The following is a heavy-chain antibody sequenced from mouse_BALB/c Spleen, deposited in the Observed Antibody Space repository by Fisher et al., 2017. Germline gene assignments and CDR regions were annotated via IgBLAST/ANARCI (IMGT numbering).Heavy chain of an antibody. D-gene: IGHD2-14*01. CDR3: ARGVRQEYYAMDY. Sequence: KFKGKATLTVDTSSSTAYMQLSSLTSEDTAVYFCARGVRQEYYAMDYWGQGTSVTVSS. V-gene: IGHV1-84*02. J-gene: IGHJ4*01.